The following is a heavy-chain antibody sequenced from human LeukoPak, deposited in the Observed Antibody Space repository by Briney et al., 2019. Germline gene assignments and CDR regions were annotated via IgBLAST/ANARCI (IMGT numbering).Heavy chain of an antibody. Sequence: GGSLRLSCEGSGFTFSNYWMGWVRQAPGKGLQWVANIKTDGSEKYYVDSVKGRFTISRDNAKNSLYLQMNSLRAEDTAVYYCAREGGPTGNAFDIWGQGTMVTVSS. CDR1: GFTFSNYW. CDR3: AREGGPTGNAFDI. V-gene: IGHV3-7*01. CDR2: IKTDGSEK. J-gene: IGHJ3*02. D-gene: IGHD1-14*01.